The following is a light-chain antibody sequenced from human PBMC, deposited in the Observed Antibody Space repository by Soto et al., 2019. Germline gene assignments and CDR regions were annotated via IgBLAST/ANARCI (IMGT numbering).Light chain of an antibody. CDR1: QSISSW. CDR3: QQYLSYPIT. CDR2: KAS. J-gene: IGKJ5*01. Sequence: DIQMTQSPSTLSASVGDRVTITCRASQSISSWLAWYQQKAGNAPKSLIYKASSLESGVPSRFSGSASGTEFTLTISSLQPDDFATYYCQQYLSYPITFGQGTRLEIK. V-gene: IGKV1-5*03.